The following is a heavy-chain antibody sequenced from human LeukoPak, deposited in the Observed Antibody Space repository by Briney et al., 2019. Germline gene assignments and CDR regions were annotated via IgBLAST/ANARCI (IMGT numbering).Heavy chain of an antibody. CDR2: ISYDGSKK. CDR3: ARAGVATITFLPIDY. Sequence: GGSRRLSCVAPRFTFSSYAMRWVRQAPGKGLEWVAVISYDGSKKYYADSVTGRFSISRDNYKNKLYLQMNSLRDEDTAVYYCARAGVATITFLPIDYWGQGTLVTVSS. V-gene: IGHV3-30*11. CDR1: RFTFSSYA. J-gene: IGHJ4*02. D-gene: IGHD5-12*01.